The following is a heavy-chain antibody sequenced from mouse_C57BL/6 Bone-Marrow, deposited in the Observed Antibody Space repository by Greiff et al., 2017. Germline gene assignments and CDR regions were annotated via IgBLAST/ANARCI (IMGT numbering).Heavy chain of an antibody. Sequence: QVQLKQSGAELVRPGASVTLSCKASGYTFTDYEMHWVKQTPVHGLEWIGAIDPETGGTAYNQKFKGKAILTADKSSSTAYMELRSLTSEDSAVYCCTRHPFYVYDAMDYWGQGTSVTVSS. CDR1: GYTFTDYE. V-gene: IGHV1-15*01. J-gene: IGHJ4*01. CDR2: IDPETGGT. CDR3: TRHPFYVYDAMDY. D-gene: IGHD2-10*01.